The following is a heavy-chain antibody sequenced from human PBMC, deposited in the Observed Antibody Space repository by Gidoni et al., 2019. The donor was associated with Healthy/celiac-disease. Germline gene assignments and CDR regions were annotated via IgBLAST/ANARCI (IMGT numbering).Heavy chain of an antibody. V-gene: IGHV3-23*01. J-gene: IGHJ4*02. D-gene: IGHD3-9*01. CDR2: ISGSCGIT. CDR3: AKQYYDILTCYFDY. Sequence: EVQLLESGGGLVQPGGSLRRSCEASGFPFSICAMSWVRQAPGKGLEWFSAISGSCGITYYADAVKVRFTISRDNSKNTLYLQINSLRAEDTAVYYFAKQYYDILTCYFDYWGQGTLVTVSS. CDR1: GFPFSICA.